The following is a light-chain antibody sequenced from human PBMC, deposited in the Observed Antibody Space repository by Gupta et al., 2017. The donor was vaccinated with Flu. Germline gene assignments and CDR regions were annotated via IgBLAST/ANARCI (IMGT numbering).Light chain of an antibody. J-gene: IGLJ1*01. Sequence: SITISCTGASSDIGAYNYVSWYQQFPGKAPKLVIYDVSYRPSGVSARFSGSKSGNTASLTISDLQAEDEAEYYCISYTSSTTYVFGTGTMVTVL. CDR2: DVS. V-gene: IGLV2-14*04. CDR3: ISYTSSTTYV. CDR1: SSDIGAYNY.